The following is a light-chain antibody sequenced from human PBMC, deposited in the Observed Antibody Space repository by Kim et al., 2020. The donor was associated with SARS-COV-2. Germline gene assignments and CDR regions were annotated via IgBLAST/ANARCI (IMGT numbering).Light chain of an antibody. CDR2: GNS. CDR1: SSNIGAGYD. CDR3: QSYDSSLSGYV. V-gene: IGLV1-40*01. Sequence: QWFTISCTGSSSNIGAGYDVHWYQQLPGTAPKPLIYGNSNRPSGVPDRFSGSKSGTSASLAITGLQAEDEADYYCQSYDSSLSGYVFGTGTKVTVL. J-gene: IGLJ1*01.